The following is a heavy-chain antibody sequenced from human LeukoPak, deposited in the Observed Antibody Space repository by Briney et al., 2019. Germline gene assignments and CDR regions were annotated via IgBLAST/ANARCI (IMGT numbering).Heavy chain of an antibody. CDR1: GFTFSSHA. CDR3: AKDRIDSGSYYYIDV. J-gene: IGHJ4*02. D-gene: IGHD3-10*01. Sequence: GGSLRLSCAASGFTFSSHAMNWVRPAPGKGLEWVSGMSGSGIYTYYADSVKGRFIISRDNSMNTLYLQMNSLRAEDTAIYYCAKDRIDSGSYYYIDVWGQGTLVTVSS. CDR2: MSGSGIYT. V-gene: IGHV3-23*01.